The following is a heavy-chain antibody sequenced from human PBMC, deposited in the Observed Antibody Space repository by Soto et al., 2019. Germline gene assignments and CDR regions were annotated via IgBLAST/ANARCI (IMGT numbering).Heavy chain of an antibody. Sequence: VGSLRLSCAASGFIFSDYQMDWVRQAPGQGLEWVGRIGNKANSYTTHYAASAKGRITISRDDSKKSLFLQMNSLRTEDTAIYYCCRVILSGMDVWGQGTTVTVSS. CDR3: CRVILSGMDV. V-gene: IGHV3-72*01. CDR1: GFIFSDYQ. J-gene: IGHJ6*02. CDR2: IGNKANSYTT.